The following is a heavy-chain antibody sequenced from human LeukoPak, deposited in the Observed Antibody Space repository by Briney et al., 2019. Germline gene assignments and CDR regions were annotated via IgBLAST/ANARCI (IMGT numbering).Heavy chain of an antibody. CDR3: ARVGSSGTVKYFDY. J-gene: IGHJ4*02. D-gene: IGHD4-11*01. Sequence: GGSLRLSCAASGFTFSTFAMHWVRQAPGRQLEYVSAIFSNRGCTYYANSVKGRFTISRDNSKNTLYLQMGSLRAEDMAVYYCARVGSSGTVKYFDYWGQGTLVTVSS. V-gene: IGHV3-64*01. CDR1: GFTFSTFA. CDR2: IFSNRGCT.